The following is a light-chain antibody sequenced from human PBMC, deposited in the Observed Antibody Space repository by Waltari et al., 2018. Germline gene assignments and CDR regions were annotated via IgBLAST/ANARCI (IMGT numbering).Light chain of an antibody. V-gene: IGLV1-44*01. Sequence: QSVLTQPPSASGTPGQRVTLSCSGSSSNIGSNTANWYQQLPGTAPKLLIYSNNQRPSGVPGRFSGSNSGTSASLAISGLQSEDEADYYCATWDDRLNGPVFGTGTQVTVL. CDR2: SNN. J-gene: IGLJ1*01. CDR3: ATWDDRLNGPV. CDR1: SSNIGSNT.